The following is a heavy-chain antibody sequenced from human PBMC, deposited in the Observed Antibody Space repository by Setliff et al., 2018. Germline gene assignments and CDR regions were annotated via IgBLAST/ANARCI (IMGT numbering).Heavy chain of an antibody. CDR1: GGSISGYY. D-gene: IGHD4-17*01. CDR2: IFYSGSS. V-gene: IGHV4-59*01. CDR3: ARLPRTVTHFDY. J-gene: IGHJ4*02. Sequence: SETLSLTCTVSGGSISGYYWSWIRQPPGKGLEWIGYIFYSGSSNYNPSLQSRVSISVDTSKNQLSLKLDSLTAADTAVYFCARLPRTVTHFDYWGQGALVTVSS.